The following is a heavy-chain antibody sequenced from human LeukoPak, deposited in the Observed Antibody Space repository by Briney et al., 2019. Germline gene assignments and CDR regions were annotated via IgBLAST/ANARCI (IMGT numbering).Heavy chain of an antibody. CDR1: GLTFSKDD. D-gene: IGHD2-15*01. CDR3: TKEFCGSRAACAGGSYYDF. V-gene: IGHV3-13*01. J-gene: IGHJ2*01. Sequence: GGSLRISSAASGLTFSKDDFHCVRQAPAKSLEWVAAIGVTGDTYYADSVKGRFTISREDAANSLYLQMRSLGAGDTALYYCTKEFCGSRAACAGGSYYDFWGRGALVTVSS. CDR2: IGVTGDT.